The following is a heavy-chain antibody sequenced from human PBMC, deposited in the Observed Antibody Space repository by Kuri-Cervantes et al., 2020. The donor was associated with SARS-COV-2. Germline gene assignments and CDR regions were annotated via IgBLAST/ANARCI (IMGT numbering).Heavy chain of an antibody. CDR3: ANLVYIAARLGGEYFDY. CDR2: ISYDGSNK. J-gene: IGHJ4*02. Sequence: GGSLRLSCAASGFTFSSYAMHWVRQAPGKGLEWVAVISYDGSNKYYADSVKGRFTISRDNSKNTLYLQMNSLRAEDTAVYYCANLVYIAARLGGEYFDYWGQGTLVTVSS. V-gene: IGHV3-30*04. D-gene: IGHD6-6*01. CDR1: GFTFSSYA.